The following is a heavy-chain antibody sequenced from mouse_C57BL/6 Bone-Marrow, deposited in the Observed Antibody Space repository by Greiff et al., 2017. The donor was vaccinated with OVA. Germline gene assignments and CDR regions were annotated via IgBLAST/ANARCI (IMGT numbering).Heavy chain of an antibody. D-gene: IGHD2-4*01. CDR3: ARGDDYDGAMDY. Sequence: EVQVVESGPVLVKPGASVKMSCKASGYTFTDYYMNWVKQSHGKSLEWIGVINPYNGGTSYNQKFKGKATLTVDKSSSPAYMELNSLTSEDSAVYYCARGDDYDGAMDYWGQGTSVTVSS. CDR1: GYTFTDYY. CDR2: INPYNGGT. V-gene: IGHV1-19*01. J-gene: IGHJ4*01.